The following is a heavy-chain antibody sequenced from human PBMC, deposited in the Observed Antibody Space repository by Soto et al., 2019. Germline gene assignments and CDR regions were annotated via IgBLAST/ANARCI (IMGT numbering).Heavy chain of an antibody. CDR1: GFTFSSYG. CDR3: AKESPPITMVRGVIRGTKRLYGMDV. V-gene: IGHV3-30*18. D-gene: IGHD3-10*01. Sequence: QVQLVESGGGVVQPGRSLRLSCAASGFTFSSYGMHWVRQAPGKGLEWVAVISYDGSNKYYADSVKGRFTISRDNSKNTLYLQMNSLRAEDTAVYYCAKESPPITMVRGVIRGTKRLYGMDVWGQGTTVTVSS. CDR2: ISYDGSNK. J-gene: IGHJ6*02.